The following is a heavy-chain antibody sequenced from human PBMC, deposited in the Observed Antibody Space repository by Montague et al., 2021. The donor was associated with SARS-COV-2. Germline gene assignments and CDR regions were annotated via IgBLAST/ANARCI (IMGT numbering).Heavy chain of an antibody. D-gene: IGHD2-2*01. J-gene: IGHJ4*02. Sequence: SETLSLTCTVSGAFITSHYWSWIRQPPGKGLEWIGNVFSGGNSKYNPSLKSRVTLSVDTSKNQFSLKLTSVTTADTALYYCVRDLYCRSTACIGNAFDVWGQGTLVTVSS. V-gene: IGHV4-59*11. CDR2: VFSGGNS. CDR1: GAFITSHY. CDR3: VRDLYCRSTACIGNAFDV.